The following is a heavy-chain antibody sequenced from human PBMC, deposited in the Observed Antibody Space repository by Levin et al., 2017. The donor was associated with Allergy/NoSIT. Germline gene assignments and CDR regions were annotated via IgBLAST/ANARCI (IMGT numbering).Heavy chain of an antibody. D-gene: IGHD3-16*01. CDR1: GGSISSNNW. V-gene: IGHV4-4*02. Sequence: PGGSLRLSCAISGGSISSNNWWSWVRQPPGKGLEWIGEIYQSGNTNYNPSLKSRVTISVDKSKTQFSLTVNSLTAADTAVYYCARGSWFPLGGAFDIWGQGTMVTVSS. CDR3: ARGSWFPLGGAFDI. CDR2: IYQSGNT. J-gene: IGHJ3*02.